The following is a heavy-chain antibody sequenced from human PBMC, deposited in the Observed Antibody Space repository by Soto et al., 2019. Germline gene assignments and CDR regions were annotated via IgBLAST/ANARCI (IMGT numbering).Heavy chain of an antibody. CDR1: GFIFSNYW. CDR3: ARDGYYYGMDV. V-gene: IGHV3-7*01. Sequence: PGGSLRLSCAASGFIFSNYWMSWVRQAPGKGLEWVANIKQDGSEKYYVGSVKGRFTISRDNAKNSVYLQMNFLRVEDTAVYYCARDGYYYGMDVWGQGTWVTVSS. J-gene: IGHJ6*02. CDR2: IKQDGSEK.